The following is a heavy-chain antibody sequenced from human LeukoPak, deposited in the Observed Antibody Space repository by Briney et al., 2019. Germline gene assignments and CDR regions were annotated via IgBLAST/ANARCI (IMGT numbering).Heavy chain of an antibody. D-gene: IGHD6-13*01. CDR3: ARGGAGTVDY. Sequence: SETLSLTCTVSGGSISSYYWSWIRQPPGKGLEWIGYIYYSGSTNYNPSLKSRVTISVDTPKNQFSLKLSSVTAADAAVYYCARGGAGTVDYWGQGTLVTVSS. CDR2: IYYSGST. CDR1: GGSISSYY. J-gene: IGHJ4*02. V-gene: IGHV4-59*01.